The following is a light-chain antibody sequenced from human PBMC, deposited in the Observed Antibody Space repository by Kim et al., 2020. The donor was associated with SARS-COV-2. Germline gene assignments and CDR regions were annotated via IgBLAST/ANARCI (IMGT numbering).Light chain of an antibody. CDR3: ASWDGSLSGLV. Sequence: GRGVIVSCSVSSSNIGSNFVYWSQRLPGTAPKLLLHTNSQRPSGVPERFSGSVSGTSATLAISGLRYEDEADYSCASWDGSLSGLVFGGGTQLTVL. CDR2: TNS. V-gene: IGLV1-47*01. CDR1: SSNIGSNF. J-gene: IGLJ3*02.